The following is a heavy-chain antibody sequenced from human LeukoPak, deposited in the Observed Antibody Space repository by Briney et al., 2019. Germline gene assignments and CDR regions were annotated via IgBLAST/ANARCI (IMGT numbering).Heavy chain of an antibody. CDR1: GYTFTSYD. CDR2: MSPNSGNT. CDR3: ARARTIFGVVIYAFDY. J-gene: IGHJ4*02. Sequence: ASVKVSCKASGYTFTSYDINWVRQATGQGLEWMGWMSPNSGNTGYAQKFQGRVTITRNTSISTAYMELSSLRSEDTAVYYCARARTIFGVVIYAFDYWGQGTLVTVSS. D-gene: IGHD3-3*01. V-gene: IGHV1-8*03.